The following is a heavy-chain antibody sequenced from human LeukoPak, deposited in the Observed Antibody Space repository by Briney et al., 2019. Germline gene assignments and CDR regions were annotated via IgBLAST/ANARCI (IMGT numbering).Heavy chain of an antibody. CDR3: ARIVVIPASWFDP. CDR2: IYYSGRT. D-gene: IGHD2-2*01. Sequence: SETLSLTCTVSGGSISGYYWSWIRQPPGKGLEWIAYIYYSGRTNYNPSLKSRVTISLDTPKNQFSLKLNSVTAADTAVYYCARIVVIPASWFDPWGQGTLVTVSS. V-gene: IGHV4-59*01. CDR1: GGSISGYY. J-gene: IGHJ5*02.